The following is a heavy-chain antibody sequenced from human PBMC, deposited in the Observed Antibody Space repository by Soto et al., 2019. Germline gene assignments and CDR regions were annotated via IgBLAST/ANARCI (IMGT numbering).Heavy chain of an antibody. CDR1: GLTFSSAI. CDR2: LTRDGTGH. J-gene: IGHJ1*01. D-gene: IGHD3-22*01. CDR3: AREEESSGRAGTFLY. Sequence: QVQFVESGGDLVQPGRSLRLSCAASGLTFSSAIMHWVRQTPGKGLEWIAVLTRDGTGHTFTDSLKGRFTISRDNSKDTLYLEMNSLTAEDTGVYYCAREEESSGRAGTFLYWGQGTLVTVSA. V-gene: IGHV3-30-3*01.